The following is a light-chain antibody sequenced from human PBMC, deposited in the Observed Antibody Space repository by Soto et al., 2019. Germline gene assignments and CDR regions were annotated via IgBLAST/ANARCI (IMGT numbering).Light chain of an antibody. CDR1: EDISYY. Sequence: DTQMTQSPSSLPSSVGDTVTITCRASEDISYYVVWYRQKPGNVPDLLINAAASLQSGVPSRFGGSGSGTDFTLTISSLQPEDFATYYCQKYNCVPLTFGQGTKVEMK. CDR3: QKYNCVPLT. CDR2: AAA. J-gene: IGKJ1*01. V-gene: IGKV1-27*01.